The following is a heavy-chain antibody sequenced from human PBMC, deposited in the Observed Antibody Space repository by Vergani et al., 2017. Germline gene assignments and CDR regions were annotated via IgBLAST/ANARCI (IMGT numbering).Heavy chain of an antibody. CDR1: GYTFTGYY. CDR2: INPNSGGT. J-gene: IGHJ5*02. CDR3: VRAGGELLIGNWFDP. Sequence: QVQLVQSGAEVKKPGASVKVSCKASGYTFTGYYMHWVRQAPGQGLEWMGWINPNSGGTNYAQKFQGRVTITADESTSTAYMELSSLRSEDTAVYYCVRAGGELLIGNWFDPWGQGTLVTVSS. D-gene: IGHD1-26*01. V-gene: IGHV1-2*02.